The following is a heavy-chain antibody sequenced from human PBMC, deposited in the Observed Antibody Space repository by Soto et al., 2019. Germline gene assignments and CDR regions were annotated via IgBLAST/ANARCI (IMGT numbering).Heavy chain of an antibody. CDR3: ERDVRNCSGGSCFYYFDY. D-gene: IGHD2-15*01. V-gene: IGHV3-21*01. CDR1: GFTFSSYS. CDR2: ISSSSSYI. Sequence: EVQLVESGGGLVKPGGSLRLSCAASGFTFSSYSMNWVRQAPGKGLEWVSSISSSSSYIYYADSVKGRFTISRDNAKKSLYLQMNSLRAEDTAVYYCERDVRNCSGGSCFYYFDYWGQGTLVTVSS. J-gene: IGHJ4*02.